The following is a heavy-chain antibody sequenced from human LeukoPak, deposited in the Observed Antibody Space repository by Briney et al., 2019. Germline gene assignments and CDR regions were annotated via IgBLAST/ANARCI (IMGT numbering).Heavy chain of an antibody. V-gene: IGHV3-7*02. CDR1: GFTFSSYW. CDR2: IKQDGSEK. Sequence: GGSLRLSCAASGFTFSSYWMSWVRQAPGKGLEWVANIKQDGSEKYYVDSVKGRFTISRDNAKNSLYLQMNSLRAEDTAVYYCARGPFRDGYNYGDYWGQGTLVTVSS. D-gene: IGHD5-24*01. CDR3: ARGPFRDGYNYGDY. J-gene: IGHJ4*02.